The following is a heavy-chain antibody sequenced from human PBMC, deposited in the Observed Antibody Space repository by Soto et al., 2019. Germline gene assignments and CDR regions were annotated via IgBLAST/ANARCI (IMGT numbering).Heavy chain of an antibody. J-gene: IGHJ4*02. Sequence: ASVKVSCKASGYTFTNYAMHWVRQAPGQRLEWMGWINGGNGNTKYSPKLQDRVTITRDTSASTAYMELSSLRSEDTALYYCARDGVAAGNINFDYWGQGTLVTVSS. D-gene: IGHD6-25*01. CDR2: INGGNGNT. CDR1: GYTFTNYA. CDR3: ARDGVAAGNINFDY. V-gene: IGHV1-3*01.